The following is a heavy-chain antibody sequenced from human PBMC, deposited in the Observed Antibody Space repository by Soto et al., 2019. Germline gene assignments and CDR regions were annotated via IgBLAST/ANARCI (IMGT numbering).Heavy chain of an antibody. CDR2: ISGNGGNT. D-gene: IGHD1-26*01. Sequence: EVQLLESGGGLLQPGESLRLSCAASGFTFSSYAMGWVRQAPGKGLEWVSTISGNGGNTYYADSVKGRFTISRDNSKNTLYLQMNSLRAEDTAVYYCARDVVGANNLFDYWGQGTLVTVSS. CDR1: GFTFSSYA. V-gene: IGHV3-23*01. CDR3: ARDVVGANNLFDY. J-gene: IGHJ4*02.